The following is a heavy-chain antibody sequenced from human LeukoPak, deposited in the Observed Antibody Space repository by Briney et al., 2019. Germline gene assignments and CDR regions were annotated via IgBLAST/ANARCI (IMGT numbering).Heavy chain of an antibody. D-gene: IGHD1-26*01. CDR3: AKGPWYSGSYDYFDY. CDR1: GFTFSSYG. CDR2: ISYDGSNK. Sequence: GGSLRLSCAASGFTFSSYGMHWVRQAPGKGLEWVAVISYDGSNKYYADSVKGRFTISRDNSKNTLYLQMNSLRAEDTAVYYCAKGPWYSGSYDYFDYWGQGIRVTVSS. J-gene: IGHJ4*02. V-gene: IGHV3-30*18.